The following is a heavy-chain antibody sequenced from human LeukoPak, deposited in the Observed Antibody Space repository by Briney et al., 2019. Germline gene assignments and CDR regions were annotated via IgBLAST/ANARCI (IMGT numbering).Heavy chain of an antibody. V-gene: IGHV3-48*01. J-gene: IGHJ4*02. D-gene: IGHD6-13*01. CDR2: ISSSGSTM. CDR3: ARRGYSSILRDY. Sequence: PGGSLRLSCAASXFTFSDFSMNWVRQAPGKGLEWVSSISSSGSTMYYADSVKGRFTISRDNAKNSLYLQMSGLRVEDTAVYYCARRGYSSILRDYWGQGTLVTVSS. CDR1: XFTFSDFS.